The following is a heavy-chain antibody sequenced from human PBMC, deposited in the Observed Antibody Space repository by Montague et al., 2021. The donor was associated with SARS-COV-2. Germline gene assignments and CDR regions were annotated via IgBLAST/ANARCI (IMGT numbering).Heavy chain of an antibody. CDR3: ASQSGSYYNYFDL. CDR1: GGSISSANYY. CDR2: IYYSGSS. D-gene: IGHD1-26*01. V-gene: IGHV4-31*03. Sequence: TLSLTCSVSGGSISSANYYWSWTRQHPGKGPEFIGYIYYSGSSFYNPSLKSRLTISVDTSKNRFSLRLSSVTAADTAIYFCASQSGSYYNYFDLWGQGTLVTVSS. J-gene: IGHJ4*02.